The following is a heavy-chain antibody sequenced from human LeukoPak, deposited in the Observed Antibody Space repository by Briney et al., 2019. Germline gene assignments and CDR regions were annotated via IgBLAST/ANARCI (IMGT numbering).Heavy chain of an antibody. CDR1: GSTFSSYA. D-gene: IGHD1-26*01. CDR3: AKDVSSGSYVDY. V-gene: IGHV3-23*01. J-gene: IGHJ4*02. Sequence: GGSLRLSCAASGSTFSSYAMSWVRQAPGKGLEWVSAISGSGGSTYYADSVKGRFTIPRDNSKNTLYLQMNSLRAEDTAVYYCAKDVSSGSYVDYWGQGTLVTVSS. CDR2: ISGSGGST.